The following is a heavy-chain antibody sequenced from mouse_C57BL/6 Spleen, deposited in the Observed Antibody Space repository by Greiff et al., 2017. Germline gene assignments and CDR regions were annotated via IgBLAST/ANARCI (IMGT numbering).Heavy chain of an antibody. CDR1: GYTFTSYW. CDR3: ARDRAWFAY. Sequence: QVHVKQPGAELVRPGTSVKLSCKASGYTFTSYWMHWVKQRPGQGLEWIGVIDPSDSYTNYNQKFKGKATLTVATSSSTAYMQLSSLTSEDSAVYYCARDRAWFAYWGQGTLVTVSA. J-gene: IGHJ3*01. V-gene: IGHV1-59*01. CDR2: IDPSDSYT.